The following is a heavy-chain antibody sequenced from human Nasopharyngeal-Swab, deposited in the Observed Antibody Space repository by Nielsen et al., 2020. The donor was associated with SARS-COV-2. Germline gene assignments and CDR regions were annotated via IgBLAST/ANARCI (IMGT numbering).Heavy chain of an antibody. V-gene: IGHV3-15*01. CDR2: IKSKTDGGTT. J-gene: IGHJ4*02. CDR1: GFTFSNSW. Sequence: GESLKISCSASGFTFSNSWMSWVRQAPGKGLEWVGRIKSKTDGGTTDYAAPVKGRFTISRDDSKNTLYLQMNSLKTEDTAVYYCTTGVPDYWGQGTLVTVSS. D-gene: IGHD6-6*01. CDR3: TTGVPDY.